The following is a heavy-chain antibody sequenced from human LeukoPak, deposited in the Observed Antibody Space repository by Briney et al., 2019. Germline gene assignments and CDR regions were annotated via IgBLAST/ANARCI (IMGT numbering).Heavy chain of an antibody. J-gene: IGHJ6*03. D-gene: IGHD1-14*01. Sequence: VASVKVSCKSSGYTFTGYYMHWVRQATGQGVEWMGWMNPNSGNTGYAQKFQGRVTMTRNTSISTAYMELSSLRSEDTAIYYCARGPGSPDRYMDVWGKVTTVTVSS. CDR3: ARGPGSPDRYMDV. V-gene: IGHV1-8*02. CDR1: GYTFTGYY. CDR2: MNPNSGNT.